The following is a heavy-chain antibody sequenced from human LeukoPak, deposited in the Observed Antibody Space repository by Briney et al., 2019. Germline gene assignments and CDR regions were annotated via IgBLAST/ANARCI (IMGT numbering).Heavy chain of an antibody. CDR2: FYFSGIT. Sequence: PSETLSLTCTVSGYSITKYYWRWIRQPPGRGLEGMGYFYFSGITNYSPSLKCRVTISLDTSKNQFYLKLRSVAAADSAVYYCAMNECDGCCSADYWGQGTLVTVSS. D-gene: IGHD2-15*01. CDR3: AMNECDGCCSADY. V-gene: IGHV4-59*01. CDR1: GYSITKYY. J-gene: IGHJ4*02.